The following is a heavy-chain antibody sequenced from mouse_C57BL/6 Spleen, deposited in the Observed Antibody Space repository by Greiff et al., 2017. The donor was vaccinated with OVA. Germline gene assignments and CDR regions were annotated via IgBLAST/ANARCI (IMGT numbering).Heavy chain of an antibody. D-gene: IGHD3-3*01. Sequence: VQLQQSGAELVKPGASVKISCKASGYAFSSYWMNWVKQRPGKGLEWIGKIYPGAGDTNYNGKFKGQATLTADTSSSTAYMQLSSLTTEDSAVNVCARTPGASTRGYAMDYWGQGTSVTVSS. CDR1: GYAFSSYW. V-gene: IGHV1-80*01. CDR2: IYPGAGDT. CDR3: ARTPGASTRGYAMDY. J-gene: IGHJ4*01.